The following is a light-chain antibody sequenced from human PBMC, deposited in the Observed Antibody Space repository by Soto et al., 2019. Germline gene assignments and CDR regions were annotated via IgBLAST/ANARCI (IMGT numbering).Light chain of an antibody. J-gene: IGKJ2*01. V-gene: IGKV1-39*01. CDR3: QQSYISPQMYT. CDR1: QTISSS. CDR2: AAS. Sequence: DIQMTQSPSSLSASVGDRVTITCRASQTISSSLNWYQQKPGKAPDLLIYAASNLQSGVPSRFSGSGSGSDFTLTISSLQPEDFATYYCQQSYISPQMYTLGQGTRLEIK.